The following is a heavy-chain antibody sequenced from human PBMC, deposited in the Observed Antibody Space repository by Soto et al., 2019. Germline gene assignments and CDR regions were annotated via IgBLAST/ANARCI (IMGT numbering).Heavy chain of an antibody. CDR1: GFTFSSYA. J-gene: IGHJ4*02. CDR3: AKLRRIYDSSGYTFDY. V-gene: IGHV3-23*01. Sequence: GGSLRLSCAASGFTFSSYAMSWVRQAPGKGLEWVSAISGSGGSTYYADSVKGRFTISRDNSKNTLYLQMNSLRAEDTAVYYCAKLRRIYDSSGYTFDYWGQGTLVTVSS. D-gene: IGHD3-22*01. CDR2: ISGSGGST.